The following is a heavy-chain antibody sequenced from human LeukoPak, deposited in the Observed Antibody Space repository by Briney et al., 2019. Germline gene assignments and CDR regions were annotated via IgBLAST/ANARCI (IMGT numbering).Heavy chain of an antibody. V-gene: IGHV3-30-3*01. Sequence: PGGSLRLSCAASGFTFSSYAMHWVRQAPGKGLEWVAVISYDGSNKYYADSVKGRFTISRDNSKNTLYLQMNSLRAEDTAVYYCARDLARTPTLRDPYGTLDYWGQGTLVTVSS. J-gene: IGHJ4*02. CDR1: GFTFSSYA. CDR2: ISYDGSNK. D-gene: IGHD2-15*01. CDR3: ARDLARTPTLRDPYGTLDY.